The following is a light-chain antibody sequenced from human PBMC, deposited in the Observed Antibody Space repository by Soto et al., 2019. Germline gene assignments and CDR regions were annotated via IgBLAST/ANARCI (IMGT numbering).Light chain of an antibody. CDR3: QQYGSSPWT. V-gene: IGKV3-20*01. CDR2: GVS. CDR1: QSVSSSY. Sequence: EIVLTQSPGTLSLSPGERATLSCRASQSVSSSYLAWYQQKPGQAPKLLIYGVSSMATGIPDRFSGSGSGTDFTLTISRLEPEDFAVYYCQQYGSSPWTFGQGTKVDIK. J-gene: IGKJ1*01.